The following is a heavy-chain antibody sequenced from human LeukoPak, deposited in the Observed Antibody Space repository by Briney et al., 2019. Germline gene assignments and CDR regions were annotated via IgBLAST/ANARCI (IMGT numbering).Heavy chain of an antibody. Sequence: GGSLRLSCAPSGFTFSRIWMSWVRQAPGKGLEWVANIKHDGSETNYVDSVKGRFTISRDNAKNSLHLQMNSLRVEDTAVYYCAEKGDPHGMDVWGQGTTVTVSS. CDR1: GFTFSRIW. V-gene: IGHV3-7*01. J-gene: IGHJ6*02. D-gene: IGHD3-16*01. CDR2: IKHDGSET. CDR3: AEKGDPHGMDV.